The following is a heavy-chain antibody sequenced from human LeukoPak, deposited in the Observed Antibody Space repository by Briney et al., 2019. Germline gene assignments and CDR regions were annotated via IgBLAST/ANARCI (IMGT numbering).Heavy chain of an antibody. CDR3: ASGYCSGGSCYPEDY. CDR1: GFTFSSYA. V-gene: IGHV3-30*04. CDR2: ISYDGSNK. J-gene: IGHJ4*02. Sequence: GGSLRLSCAASGFTFSSYAMHWVRQAPGKGLEWVAVISYDGSNKYYADSVKGRFTISRDNSKNTLYLQMNSLRAEDTAVYYCASGYCSGGSCYPEDYWGQGTLVTVSS. D-gene: IGHD2-15*01.